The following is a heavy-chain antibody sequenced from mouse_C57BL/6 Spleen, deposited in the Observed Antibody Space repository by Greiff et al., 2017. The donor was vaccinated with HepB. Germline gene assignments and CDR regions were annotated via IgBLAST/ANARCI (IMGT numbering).Heavy chain of an antibody. J-gene: IGHJ1*03. Sequence: VQLQQPGAELVKPGASVKLSCKASGYPFTSHWMHWVKQRPGRGLEWIGRIDPNSGGTKYNEKFKSKATLTVDKPSSTAYMQLSSLTSEDAAVYYCARAGGLTVLYWYFDVWGTGTTVTVS. D-gene: IGHD4-1*01. CDR1: GYPFTSHW. CDR2: IDPNSGGT. V-gene: IGHV1-72*01. CDR3: ARAGGLTVLYWYFDV.